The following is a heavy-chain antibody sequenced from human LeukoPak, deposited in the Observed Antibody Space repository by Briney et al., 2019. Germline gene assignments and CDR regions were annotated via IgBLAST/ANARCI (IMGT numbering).Heavy chain of an antibody. Sequence: SETLSLTCTVSGGSISRYYWSWIRQPPGTGLEWFGYVYDSGTTNYNPSLKSRVTISVDTSKNQFSLKLSSVTAADTAVYYCACLTTADAFDIWGQGTMVTVSS. J-gene: IGHJ3*02. D-gene: IGHD3-22*01. CDR3: ACLTTADAFDI. CDR1: GGSISRYY. CDR2: VYDSGTT. V-gene: IGHV4-59*01.